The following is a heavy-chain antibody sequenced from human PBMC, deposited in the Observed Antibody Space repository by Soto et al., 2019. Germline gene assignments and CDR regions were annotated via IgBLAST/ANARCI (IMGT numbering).Heavy chain of an antibody. D-gene: IGHD1-1*01. CDR3: ARDLAWKRGKVGRYYYGMDV. CDR2: ISTRSTYT. J-gene: IGHJ6*02. CDR1: GFIFSDYY. V-gene: IGHV3-11*06. Sequence: NPGGSLRLSCAASGFIFSDYYMSWVRQTPGKGLEWISYISTRSTYTNYADSVKGRFTISRDNTKNSLYPQMDSLRVEDTAVYYCARDLAWKRGKVGRYYYGMDVWGQGTTVTVSS.